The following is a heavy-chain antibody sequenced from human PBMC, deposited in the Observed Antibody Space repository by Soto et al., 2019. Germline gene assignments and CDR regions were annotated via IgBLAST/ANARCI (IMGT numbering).Heavy chain of an antibody. D-gene: IGHD3-22*01. J-gene: IGHJ4*02. CDR3: ARDQVQPYDSSGYYSLLNY. Sequence: GGSLRLSCAASGFTFSIYAMHWVRQAPGKGLEWVAVISYDGSNKYYADSVKGRFTISRDNSKNTLYLQMNSLRAEDTAVYYCARDQVQPYDSSGYYSLLNYWGQGTLVTVSS. CDR1: GFTFSIYA. CDR2: ISYDGSNK. V-gene: IGHV3-30-3*01.